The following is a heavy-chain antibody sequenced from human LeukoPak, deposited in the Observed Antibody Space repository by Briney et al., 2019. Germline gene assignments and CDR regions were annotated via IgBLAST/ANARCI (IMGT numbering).Heavy chain of an antibody. D-gene: IGHD3-3*01. Sequence: SETLSLTCTVSGGPISSSSYYWGWIRQPPGKGLEWIGSIYYSGSTYYNPSLKSRVTISVDTSKNQFSLKLSSVTAADTAVYYCASPILEWTGDAFDIWGQGTMVTVSS. J-gene: IGHJ3*02. CDR1: GGPISSSSYY. CDR2: IYYSGST. CDR3: ASPILEWTGDAFDI. V-gene: IGHV4-39*01.